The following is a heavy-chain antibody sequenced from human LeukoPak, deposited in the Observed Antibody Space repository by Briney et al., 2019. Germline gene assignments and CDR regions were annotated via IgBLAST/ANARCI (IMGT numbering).Heavy chain of an antibody. Sequence: GGSLRLSCAASGFTFSSYWMSWVRQAPGKGLEWVANIKQDGSEKYYADSVKGRFTISRDNAKNSLYLQMNSLIAEDTAVSYCSRDGYCTSTSCKYYYYYMDVCGKGTTVTVSS. CDR2: IKQDGSEK. CDR1: GFTFSSYW. CDR3: SRDGYCTSTSCKYYYYYMDV. D-gene: IGHD2-2*01. J-gene: IGHJ6*03. V-gene: IGHV3-7*01.